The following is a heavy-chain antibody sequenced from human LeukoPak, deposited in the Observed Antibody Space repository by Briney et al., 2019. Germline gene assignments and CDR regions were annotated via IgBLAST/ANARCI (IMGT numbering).Heavy chain of an antibody. Sequence: SQTLSLTCAVSGGSISSGGYSWSWIRQPPGKGLEWIGYSYHSGSTYYNPSLKSRVTISVDRSKNQFSLKLSSVTAADTAVYYCARSLGYCSGGSCYSNYYYGMDVWGKGTTVTVSS. V-gene: IGHV4-30-2*01. J-gene: IGHJ6*04. D-gene: IGHD2-15*01. CDR3: ARSLGYCSGGSCYSNYYYGMDV. CDR2: SYHSGST. CDR1: GGSISSGGYS.